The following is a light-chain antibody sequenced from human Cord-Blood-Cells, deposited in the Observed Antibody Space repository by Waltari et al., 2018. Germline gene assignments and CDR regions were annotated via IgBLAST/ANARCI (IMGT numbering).Light chain of an antibody. J-gene: IGKJ5*01. CDR1: QSVSSSY. CDR3: QQYGSSLSIT. Sequence: EIVLTLSPGTLSMSPEARANLSCRPSQSVSSSYLAWYQHKPGQAPRLLIYGASSRATGIPYRFSGSGSGTDFTLTISRLEPEDFAVYYCQQYGSSLSITFGQGTRLEIK. CDR2: GAS. V-gene: IGKV3-20*01.